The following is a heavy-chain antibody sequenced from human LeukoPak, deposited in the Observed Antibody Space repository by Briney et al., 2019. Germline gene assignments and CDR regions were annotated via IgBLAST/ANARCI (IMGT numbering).Heavy chain of an antibody. D-gene: IGHD2-21*02. CDR1: GGSIHTYY. CDR2: VYYSGTT. V-gene: IGHV4-59*13. Sequence: SETLSLTCSVSGGSIHTYYWTWIRQPPGKGLEWIGNVYYSGTTYYNPALKSRLTISVDTSKNQCSLKLDSVTAADTAVYFCARDCGGDSYLGAFDIWGQGTVVTVSS. J-gene: IGHJ3*02. CDR3: ARDCGGDSYLGAFDI.